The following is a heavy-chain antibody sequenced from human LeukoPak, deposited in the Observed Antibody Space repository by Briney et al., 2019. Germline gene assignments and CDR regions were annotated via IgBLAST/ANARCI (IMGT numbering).Heavy chain of an antibody. Sequence: GGSLRLSCAASGFTFSSYAMHWVRQAPGKGLEWVAVISYDGSNKYYADSVKGRFTISRDNSKNTLYLQMDSPRAEDTAVYYCAREANTAMVLYYFDYWGQGTLVTVSS. CDR2: ISYDGSNK. V-gene: IGHV3-30*04. D-gene: IGHD5-18*01. J-gene: IGHJ4*02. CDR1: GFTFSSYA. CDR3: AREANTAMVLYYFDY.